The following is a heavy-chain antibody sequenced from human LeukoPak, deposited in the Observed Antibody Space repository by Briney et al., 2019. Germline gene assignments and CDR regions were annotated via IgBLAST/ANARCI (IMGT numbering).Heavy chain of an antibody. J-gene: IGHJ5*02. D-gene: IGHD4-17*01. V-gene: IGHV1-8*01. CDR3: ARGDTVKDWFDP. Sequence: ASVKVSCKASGYTFTSYDINWVRQTTGQGLEWMGWMNPNSGNTGYAQKFQGRVTMTRNTSISTAYMELSSLRSEDTAVYYCARGDTVKDWFDPSGQGTLVTVSS. CDR1: GYTFTSYD. CDR2: MNPNSGNT.